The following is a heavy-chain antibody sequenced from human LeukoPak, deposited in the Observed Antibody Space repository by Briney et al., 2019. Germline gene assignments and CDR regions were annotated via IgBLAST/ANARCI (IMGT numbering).Heavy chain of an antibody. D-gene: IGHD3-10*01. CDR2: INPNSGGT. CDR3: ARGLWFGELGYYYYYYMDV. V-gene: IGHV1-2*02. J-gene: IGHJ6*03. CDR1: GYTFTGYY. Sequence: ASVKVSCKASGYTFTGYYMHWVRQAPGQGLEWMGWINPNSGGTNYAQKFQGRVTMTRDTSISTAYMELSRLRSDDTAVYYCARGLWFGELGYYYYYYMDVWGKGTTVTISS.